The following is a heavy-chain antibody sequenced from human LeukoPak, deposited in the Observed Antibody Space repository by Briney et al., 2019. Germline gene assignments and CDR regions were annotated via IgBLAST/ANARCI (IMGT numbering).Heavy chain of an antibody. V-gene: IGHV4-4*02. CDR3: ARHGARNIVVVPAAIWFDP. CDR1: GGSISSSNW. J-gene: IGHJ5*02. CDR2: INHSGST. Sequence: PSGTLSLTCAVSGGSISSSNWWSWVRQPPGKGLEWIGEINHSGSTNYNPSLKSRVTISVDTSKNQFSLKLSSVTAADTAVYYCARHGARNIVVVPAAIWFDPWGQGTLVTVSS. D-gene: IGHD2-2*01.